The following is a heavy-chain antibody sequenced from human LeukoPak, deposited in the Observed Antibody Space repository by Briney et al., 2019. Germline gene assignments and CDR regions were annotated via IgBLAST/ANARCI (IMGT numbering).Heavy chain of an antibody. Sequence: PGGSLRLSCAASGFTFSTDSLNWVRQAPGKGLEWVSYISSTSNTIYYADSVKGRFTISRDNAKNSLYLLMNSLRAEDTAVYYCASSPGWLHRYFDYWGQGTLVTVSS. V-gene: IGHV3-48*04. CDR3: ASSPGWLHRYFDY. D-gene: IGHD5-24*01. CDR1: GFTFSTDS. CDR2: ISSTSNTI. J-gene: IGHJ4*02.